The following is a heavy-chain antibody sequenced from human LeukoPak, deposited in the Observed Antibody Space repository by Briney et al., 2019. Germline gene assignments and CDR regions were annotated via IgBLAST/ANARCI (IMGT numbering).Heavy chain of an antibody. Sequence: PGGSLRLSCAASGFTFSSYSMNWVRQAPGKGLEWVSYISSSSSTIYYADSVKGRFTISRDNSKNTLYLQMNSLRAEDTAVYYCANLWFGESTDAFDIWGQGTMVTVSS. V-gene: IGHV3-48*01. CDR2: ISSSSSTI. CDR1: GFTFSSYS. D-gene: IGHD3-10*01. CDR3: ANLWFGESTDAFDI. J-gene: IGHJ3*02.